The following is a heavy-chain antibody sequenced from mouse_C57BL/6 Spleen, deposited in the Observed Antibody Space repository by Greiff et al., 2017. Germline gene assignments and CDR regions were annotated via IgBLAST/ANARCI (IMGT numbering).Heavy chain of an antibody. CDR2: IDPETGGT. CDR1: GYTFTDYE. Sequence: VQLQQSGAELVRPGASVTLSCKASGYTFTDYEMHWVKQTPVHGLEWIGAIDPETGGTAYNQKFKGKAILTADKSSLTAYMELRSLTSEDAAVYYCTRGSHNWYFEVWGTGTTVTVSS. CDR3: TRGSHNWYFEV. J-gene: IGHJ1*03. V-gene: IGHV1-15*01.